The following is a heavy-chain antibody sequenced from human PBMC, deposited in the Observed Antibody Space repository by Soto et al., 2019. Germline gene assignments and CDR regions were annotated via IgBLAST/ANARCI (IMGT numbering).Heavy chain of an antibody. CDR2: IIPIFGTA. V-gene: IGHV1-69*13. J-gene: IGHJ4*02. CDR1: GGTFSSYA. D-gene: IGHD6-6*01. Sequence: ASVKVSCKASGGTFSSYAISWVRQAPGQGLEWMGGIIPIFGTANYAQKFQGRVTITADESTSTAYMELSSLRSEDTAVYYCASNAARTTRYYFDYWGQGTLVTVSS. CDR3: ASNAARTTRYYFDY.